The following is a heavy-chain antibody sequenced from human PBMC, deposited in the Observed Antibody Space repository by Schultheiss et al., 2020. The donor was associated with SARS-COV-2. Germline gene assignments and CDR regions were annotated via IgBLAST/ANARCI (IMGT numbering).Heavy chain of an antibody. D-gene: IGHD3-16*01. Sequence: SETLSLTCTVSGGSMSSSTYYWGWIRQPPGKGLEWIGSIYHSGSTYYNPSLKSRVTISVDTSKNQFSLKLSSVTAADTAVYYCARLAAVKLVGYWGQGTLVTVSS. CDR1: GGSMSSSTYY. CDR2: IYHSGST. V-gene: IGHV4-39*01. CDR3: ARLAAVKLVGY. J-gene: IGHJ4*02.